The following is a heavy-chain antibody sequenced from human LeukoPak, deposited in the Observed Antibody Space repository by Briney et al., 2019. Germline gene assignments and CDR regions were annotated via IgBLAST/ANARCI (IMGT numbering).Heavy chain of an antibody. Sequence: GASVKVSCKASGYTFTSYGISWVRQAPGQGLEWMGWISAYNGNTNYAQKLQGRVTMTTDTSSSTAYMELRSLRSGDTAVYYCARANYYDSSGYYYYWGQGTLVTVSS. D-gene: IGHD3-22*01. CDR2: ISAYNGNT. CDR1: GYTFTSYG. J-gene: IGHJ4*02. CDR3: ARANYYDSSGYYYY. V-gene: IGHV1-18*01.